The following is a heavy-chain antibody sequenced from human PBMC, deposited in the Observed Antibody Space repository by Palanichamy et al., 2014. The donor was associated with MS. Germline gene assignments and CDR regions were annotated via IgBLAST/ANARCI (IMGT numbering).Heavy chain of an antibody. CDR1: GFTFSNAW. J-gene: IGHJ3*02. V-gene: IGHV3-15*01. CDR2: IKNKYNGGTI. D-gene: IGHD3-10*01. Sequence: EVQLVESGGGMVKPGGSLRLSCAGSGFTFSNAWMSWIRQAPGKGLEWIGRIKNKYNGGTIDYAAPVKGRFTISRDDSKNTVYLQVNSLKIEDTAVYYCTAGADYDIWGQGTMITVSS. CDR3: TAGADYDI.